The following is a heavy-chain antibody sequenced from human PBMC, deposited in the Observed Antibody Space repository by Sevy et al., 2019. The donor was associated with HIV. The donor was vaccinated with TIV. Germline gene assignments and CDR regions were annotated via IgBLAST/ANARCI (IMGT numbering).Heavy chain of an antibody. CDR1: GFTVSSNY. CDR3: ARVVAERNLDY. V-gene: IGHV3-66*02. D-gene: IGHD2-15*01. CDR2: IYSGGST. J-gene: IGHJ4*02. Sequence: GGSLRLSCAASGFTVSSNYMSWVRQAPGKGLEWVSVIYSGGSTYYADSVKGRFTISRDNSKNTLYLQMNSLRAEDTAVYYCARVVAERNLDYWGQGTLVTVSS.